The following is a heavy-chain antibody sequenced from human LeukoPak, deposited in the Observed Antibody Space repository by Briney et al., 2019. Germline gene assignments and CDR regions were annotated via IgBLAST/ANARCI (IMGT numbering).Heavy chain of an antibody. V-gene: IGHV4-61*02. Sequence: PSETLSLTCTVSGGSTSSSNFYWTWIRQPAGKGLEWIGRIYTSGNTNYNPSLQSRVTISVDTSKNQFSLKLNSVTAADTAVYYCARGRFSLEWLLQLDVWGKGTTVTVSS. J-gene: IGHJ6*04. D-gene: IGHD3-3*01. CDR1: GGSTSSSNFY. CDR2: IYTSGNT. CDR3: ARGRFSLEWLLQLDV.